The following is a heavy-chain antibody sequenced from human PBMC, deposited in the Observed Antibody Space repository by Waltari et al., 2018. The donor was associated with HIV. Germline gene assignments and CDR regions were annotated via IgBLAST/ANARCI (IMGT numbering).Heavy chain of an antibody. CDR3: ARDFWGGYYYGMDV. CDR1: GLTFSRYR. CDR2: ISSSSSYI. J-gene: IGHJ6*02. Sequence: EVQLVESGGGLVKPGGSLRLSCAASGLTFSRYRMNWVRQAPGKGREWVSSISSSSSYIYYADSVKGRFTISRDNAKNSLYLQMNSLRAEDTAVYYCARDFWGGYYYGMDVWGQGTTVTVSS. D-gene: IGHD3-16*01. V-gene: IGHV3-21*01.